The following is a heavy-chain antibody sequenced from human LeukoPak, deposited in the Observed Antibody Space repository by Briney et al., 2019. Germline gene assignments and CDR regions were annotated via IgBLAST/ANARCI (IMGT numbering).Heavy chain of an antibody. CDR1: GYTFPGYF. Sequence: ASAKVSCKASGYTFPGYFMHWVRQPPGQGLEWMGIINPRGGSTSYAQKFQGRVTMTRDTSTSTAYMELRSLRSDDTAVYYCARDRPAIGRLQPFDYWGQGTLVTVSS. D-gene: IGHD6-25*01. CDR2: INPRGGST. V-gene: IGHV1-46*01. J-gene: IGHJ4*02. CDR3: ARDRPAIGRLQPFDY.